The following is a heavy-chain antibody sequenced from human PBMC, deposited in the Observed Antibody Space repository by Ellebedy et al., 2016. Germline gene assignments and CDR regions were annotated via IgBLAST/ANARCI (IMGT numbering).Heavy chain of an antibody. CDR2: VYYNGNA. J-gene: IGHJ4*02. V-gene: IGHV4-59*01. CDR1: GDTITRYY. D-gene: IGHD2-8*01. Sequence: SETLSLXXTLFGDTITRYYWSWLRQAPGERLEWIGFVYYNGNAKYNPSLRSRVTISADSSRNQFSLKLSAVTAADTAVYYCARNRDNNGFYTRLDYWGQGALVTVSS. CDR3: ARNRDNNGFYTRLDY.